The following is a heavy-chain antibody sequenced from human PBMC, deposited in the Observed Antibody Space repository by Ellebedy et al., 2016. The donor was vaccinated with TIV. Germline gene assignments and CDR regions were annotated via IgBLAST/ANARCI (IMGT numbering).Heavy chain of an antibody. CDR1: GFTFSTYG. Sequence: GESLKISXAASGFTFSTYGMHWVRQAPGKGLEWVAVIWSDGSNKYYADSVKGRFTISRDNSKNTLYLQMNSLRAEDTAVYYCARDQRLRRFDYWGQGTLVTVSS. V-gene: IGHV3-33*01. D-gene: IGHD6-25*01. CDR2: IWSDGSNK. CDR3: ARDQRLRRFDY. J-gene: IGHJ4*02.